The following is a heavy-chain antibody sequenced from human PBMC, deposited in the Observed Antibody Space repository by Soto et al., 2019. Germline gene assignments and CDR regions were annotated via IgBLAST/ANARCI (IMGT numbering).Heavy chain of an antibody. D-gene: IGHD5-18*01. CDR3: ARSAIATHWFFDL. J-gene: IGHJ2*01. V-gene: IGHV4-39*01. CDR2: IYYTGYT. Sequence: SETLSLTCSVSGGPISSSSYYWGWIRQAPGKGLEWLATIYYTGYTYHNPSLKSHVTISVDTSKDQFSLELTSVTAADTAPYHCARSAIATHWFFDLWGRGTLVTVSS. CDR1: GGPISSSSYY.